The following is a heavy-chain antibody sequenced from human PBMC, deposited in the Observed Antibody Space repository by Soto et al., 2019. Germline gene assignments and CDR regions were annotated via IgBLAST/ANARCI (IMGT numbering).Heavy chain of an antibody. J-gene: IGHJ6*02. D-gene: IGHD3-10*01. V-gene: IGHV1-58*01. CDR2: IVVGSGNT. Sequence: AVKVSCKASGFTFTSSAVQWVRQARGQRLEWIGWIVVGSGNTNYAQKFQERVTITRDMSTSTAYMELSSLRSEDTAVYYCAAEGWYYYGSGSPNMDVWGQGTTVTVSS. CDR1: GFTFTSSA. CDR3: AAEGWYYYGSGSPNMDV.